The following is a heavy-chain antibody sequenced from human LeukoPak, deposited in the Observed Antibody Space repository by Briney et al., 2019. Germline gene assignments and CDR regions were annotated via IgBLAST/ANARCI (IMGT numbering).Heavy chain of an antibody. CDR2: ISSSSSYI. CDR1: GFTFSSYS. D-gene: IGHD3-22*01. J-gene: IGHJ4*02. Sequence: GGSLRLSCAASGFTFSSYSMNWVRQAPGKGLEWVSSISSSSSYIYYADSVKGRFTISRDNSKTTLYLQMNSLRVEDTAVYYCARGNYYDSSGPTLDWGQGTLVTVSS. V-gene: IGHV3-21*01. CDR3: ARGNYYDSSGPTLD.